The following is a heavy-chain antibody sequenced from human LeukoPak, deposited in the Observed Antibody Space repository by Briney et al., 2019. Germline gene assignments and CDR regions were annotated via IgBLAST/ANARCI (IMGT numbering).Heavy chain of an antibody. CDR2: IIPIFGTA. D-gene: IGHD1-20*01. V-gene: IGHV1-69*13. J-gene: IGHJ4*02. CDR3: ARAIITGTTDFDY. Sequence: GASVKVSCKASGYTFTSYGISWVRQAPGQGLEWMGGIIPIFGTANYAQKFQGRVTITADESTSTAYMELSSLRSEDTAVYYCARAIITGTTDFDYWGQGTLVTVSS. CDR1: GYTFTSYG.